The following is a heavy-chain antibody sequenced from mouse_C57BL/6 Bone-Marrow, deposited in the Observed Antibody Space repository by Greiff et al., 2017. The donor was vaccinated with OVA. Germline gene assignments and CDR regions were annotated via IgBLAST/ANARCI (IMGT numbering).Heavy chain of an antibody. V-gene: IGHV1-69*01. J-gene: IGHJ2*01. CDR1: GYTFTSYW. CDR2: IDPSDSYT. D-gene: IGHD2-5*01. Sequence: QVQLKQPGAELVMPGASVKLSCKASGYTFTSYWMHWVKQRPGQGLEWIGEIDPSDSYTNYNQKFKGKSTLTVDKSSSTAYMQLSSLTSEDSAVYYCARELYSNYVFDYWGQGTTLTVSS. CDR3: ARELYSNYVFDY.